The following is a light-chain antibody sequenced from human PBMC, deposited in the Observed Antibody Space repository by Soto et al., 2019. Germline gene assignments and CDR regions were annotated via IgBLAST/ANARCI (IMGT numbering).Light chain of an antibody. Sequence: EMVMTQSPVTLSVSPGERATLSCRASQRVGSSLAWYQQKPGQAPRLLIYDASTTATGIPARFSGSGSGTEFTLTISSLQSEDFAVYYCQQYNNWPRTFGQGTKVEIK. CDR3: QQYNNWPRT. CDR1: QRVGSS. J-gene: IGKJ1*01. CDR2: DAS. V-gene: IGKV3-15*01.